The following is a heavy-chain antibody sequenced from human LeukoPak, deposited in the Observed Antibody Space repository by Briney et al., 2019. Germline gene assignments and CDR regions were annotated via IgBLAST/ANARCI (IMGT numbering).Heavy chain of an antibody. CDR3: ARAPGAFDI. Sequence: PSQTLSLTCTVSGDSITSGSYYWAWIRHHPEKGLEWIGYIYYTGGTHYNPSLKSRLTISVDTSENQFSLKMRSVTAADTAIYYCARAPGAFDIWGQGTMVTVSS. J-gene: IGHJ3*02. V-gene: IGHV4-31*03. CDR1: GDSITSGSYY. CDR2: IYYTGGT.